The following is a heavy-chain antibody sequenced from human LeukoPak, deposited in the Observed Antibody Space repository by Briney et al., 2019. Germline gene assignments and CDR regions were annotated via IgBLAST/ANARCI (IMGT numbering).Heavy chain of an antibody. CDR1: GFTFSSYW. J-gene: IGHJ6*02. CDR3: ALNFGYSKYYGMDV. CDR2: IKQDGSEK. D-gene: IGHD6-13*01. V-gene: IGHV3-7*03. Sequence: TGGSLRLSCAASGFTFSSYWMSWVRQAPGKGLEWVANIKQDGSEKYYVDSVKGRFTISRDNAKNSLYLQMNSLRAEDTAVYYCALNFGYSKYYGMDVWGQGTTVTVSS.